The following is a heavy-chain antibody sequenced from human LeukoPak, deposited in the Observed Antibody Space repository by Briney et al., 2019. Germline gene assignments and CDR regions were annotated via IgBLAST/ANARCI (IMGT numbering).Heavy chain of an antibody. J-gene: IGHJ4*02. Sequence: GGSLRLSCAASGFTFSDYGMRWVRQAPGKGLEWVAVIWYEGSNIYYADSVKRILTISRDNSRNTLYLQMNSLRAEDTAVYYCVRELPPVVQYYFDHWGPGTLVTVSS. CDR1: GFTFSDYG. D-gene: IGHD2-21*01. V-gene: IGHV3-33*01. CDR3: VRELPPVVQYYFDH. CDR2: IWYEGSNI.